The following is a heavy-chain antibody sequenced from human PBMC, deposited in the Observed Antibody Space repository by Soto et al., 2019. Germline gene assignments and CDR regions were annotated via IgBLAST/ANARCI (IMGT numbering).Heavy chain of an antibody. CDR1: GGSFSGYY. V-gene: IGHV4-34*01. Sequence: SETLSLTCAVYGGSFSGYYWSWIRQPPGKGLEWIGETNHSGSTNYNPSLKSRVTISVDTSKNQFSLKLSSVTAADTAVYYCARGQLMTTVTTGWFDPWGQGTLVTVSS. CDR3: ARGQLMTTVTTGWFDP. J-gene: IGHJ5*02. CDR2: TNHSGST. D-gene: IGHD4-17*01.